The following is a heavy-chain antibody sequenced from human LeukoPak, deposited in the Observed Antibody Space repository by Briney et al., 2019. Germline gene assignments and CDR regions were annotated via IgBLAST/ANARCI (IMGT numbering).Heavy chain of an antibody. V-gene: IGHV4-4*07. CDR1: GASISGYY. CDR3: ARDRGYSYAFDY. CDR2: IYTSGST. D-gene: IGHD5-18*01. J-gene: IGHJ4*02. Sequence: SEILSLTCSVSGASISGYYWSWIRQPAGKGLEWIGRIYTSGSTNYNPSLKSRVTMSVDTSKNQFSLKLSSVTVADTAVYYCARDRGYSYAFDYWGQGTLVTVSS.